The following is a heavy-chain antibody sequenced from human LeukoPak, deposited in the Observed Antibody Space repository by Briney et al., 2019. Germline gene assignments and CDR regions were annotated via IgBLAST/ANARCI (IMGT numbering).Heavy chain of an antibody. CDR3: ARMAPYGDYLHDY. CDR2: IYYSGST. Sequence: SETLSLTCTVSGGSISTYYWSWIRQPPGKGLEYMGYIYYSGSTNYNPSLKSRVTISVDTSKNQFSLKLRSVTAADTAVYYCARMAPYGDYLHDYWGQGTLVIVSS. D-gene: IGHD4-17*01. J-gene: IGHJ4*02. V-gene: IGHV4-59*01. CDR1: GGSISTYY.